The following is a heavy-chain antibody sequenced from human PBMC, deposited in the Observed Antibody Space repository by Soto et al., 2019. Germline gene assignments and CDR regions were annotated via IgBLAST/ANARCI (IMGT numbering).Heavy chain of an antibody. J-gene: IGHJ4*02. CDR3: ARGATAMAPPMFDY. CDR2: ISYDGSNK. Sequence: QVQLVESGGGVVQPGRSLRLSCAASGFTFSSYAMHWVRQAPGKGLEWVAVISYDGSNKYYADSMKGRFTISRDNSKNTLHLQMNSLRAEDTAVYYCARGATAMAPPMFDYWGQGTLVTVSS. V-gene: IGHV3-30-3*01. D-gene: IGHD5-18*01. CDR1: GFTFSSYA.